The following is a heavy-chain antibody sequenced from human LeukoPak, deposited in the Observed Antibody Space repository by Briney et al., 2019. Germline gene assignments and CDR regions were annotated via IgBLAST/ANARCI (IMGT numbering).Heavy chain of an antibody. V-gene: IGHV3-74*01. Sequence: PGGSLRLSCATSRFSFSSYWIHWVRQAPGKGLLWVSNINSDGSSTNYADSVKGRFIISRDNAKSTLYLQMNSLRAEDTAVYYCARDAPYSGSYCPWFDPWGQGTLVTVSS. CDR1: RFSFSSYW. CDR3: ARDAPYSGSYCPWFDP. D-gene: IGHD1-26*01. J-gene: IGHJ5*02. CDR2: INSDGSST.